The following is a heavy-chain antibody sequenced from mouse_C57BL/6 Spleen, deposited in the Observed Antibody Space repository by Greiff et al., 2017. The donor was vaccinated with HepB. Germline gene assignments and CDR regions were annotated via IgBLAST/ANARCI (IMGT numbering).Heavy chain of an antibody. D-gene: IGHD2-2*01. CDR2: ISSGGRYT. CDR1: GFTFSSYG. CDR3: ARHLEGLPPYYYAMDY. J-gene: IGHJ4*01. Sequence: VKLVESGGDLVKPGGSLKLSCAASGFTFSSYGMSWVRQTPDKRLAWVATISSGGRYTYYPDSVKGRFTISRDNAKNTLYLQMSSLKYEDTAMYYCARHLEGLPPYYYAMDYWGQGTSVTVSS. V-gene: IGHV5-6*02.